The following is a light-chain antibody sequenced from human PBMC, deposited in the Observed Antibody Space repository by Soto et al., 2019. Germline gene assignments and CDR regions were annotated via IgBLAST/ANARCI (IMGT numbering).Light chain of an antibody. CDR2: DVS. V-gene: IGKV1-5*01. J-gene: IGKJ1*01. CDR3: QQSDSYSWT. CDR1: QSVSNW. Sequence: DIQMTQSPSTLSASVGERVTITCRASQSVSNWLAWYQQKPGKAPNLLIYDVSSLESGVPSRFSGSGSGTEFILTISSLQHDDFDTYYCQQSDSYSWTLGQGTKVDIK.